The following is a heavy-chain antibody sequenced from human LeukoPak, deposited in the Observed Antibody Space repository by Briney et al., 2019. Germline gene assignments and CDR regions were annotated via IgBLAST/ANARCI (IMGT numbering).Heavy chain of an antibody. Sequence: PGRSLRLSCAASGFTFSSYAMHWVRQAPGKGLEWVAVISYDGSNKYYADSVKGRFTISRDNSKNTLYLQMNSLRAEDTAVYYCAREGNIVVVPAEYYFDYWGQGTLVTVSS. CDR1: GFTFSSYA. CDR3: AREGNIVVVPAEYYFDY. J-gene: IGHJ4*02. CDR2: ISYDGSNK. V-gene: IGHV3-30-3*01. D-gene: IGHD2-2*01.